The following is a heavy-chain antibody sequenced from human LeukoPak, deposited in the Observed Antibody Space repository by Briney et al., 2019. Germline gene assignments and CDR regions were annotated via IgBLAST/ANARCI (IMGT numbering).Heavy chain of an antibody. J-gene: IGHJ6*02. CDR3: ARDPGGSSSSYYYYGMDV. D-gene: IGHD6-6*01. V-gene: IGHV4-31*03. Sequence: TLSLTCTVSGGSISSGGYYWSWIRQHPGKVLEWIGYIYYSGSTYYNPSLKSRVTISVDTSKNQFSLKLSSVTAADTAVYYCARDPGGSSSSYYYYGMDVWGQGTTVTVSS. CDR2: IYYSGST. CDR1: GGSISSGGYY.